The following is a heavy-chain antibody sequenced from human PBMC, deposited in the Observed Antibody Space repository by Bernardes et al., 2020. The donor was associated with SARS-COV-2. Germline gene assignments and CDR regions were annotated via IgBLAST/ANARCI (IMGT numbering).Heavy chain of an antibody. J-gene: IGHJ4*02. Sequence: SLRLSCAASGFTFGEYGMHWVRLVQGKGLEWVSGITYNRDTINYADSVKGRFIISRDNAKATLYLQMSSLRGDDTALYSCVRGGLKYAYDYWGQGTLVTVSS. V-gene: IGHV3-9*01. D-gene: IGHD2-2*01. CDR2: ITYNRDTI. CDR1: GFTFGEYG. CDR3: VRGGLKYAYDY.